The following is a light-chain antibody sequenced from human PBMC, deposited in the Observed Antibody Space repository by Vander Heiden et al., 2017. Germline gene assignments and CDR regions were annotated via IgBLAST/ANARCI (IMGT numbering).Light chain of an antibody. J-gene: IGKJ1*01. Sequence: DIQMTQPPSSLSASVGDRITITCRASQSITRYLNWYQQKPGKAPQLLIYSASSLQSAVPSRFSGSGSGTDFTLTISSLQPEDFATYYCQQTYNTPRTFGQGTKVEIK. CDR1: QSITRY. V-gene: IGKV1-39*01. CDR3: QQTYNTPRT. CDR2: SAS.